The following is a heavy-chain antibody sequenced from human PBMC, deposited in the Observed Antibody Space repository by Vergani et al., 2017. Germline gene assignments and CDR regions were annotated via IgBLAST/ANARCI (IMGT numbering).Heavy chain of an antibody. J-gene: IGHJ6*03. D-gene: IGHD2-2*01. CDR3: ARLVRWIVVVPAAIPFYYYMDV. CDR2: ISAYNGNT. Sequence: QVQLVQSGAEVKKPGASVKVSCKASGYTFTSYGISWVRQAPGQGLEWMGWISAYNGNTNYAQKLQGRVTMTTDTSTSTAYMELRSLRSDDTAVYYCARLVRWIVVVPAAIPFYYYMDVWGKGTTVTVSS. CDR1: GYTFTSYG. V-gene: IGHV1-18*01.